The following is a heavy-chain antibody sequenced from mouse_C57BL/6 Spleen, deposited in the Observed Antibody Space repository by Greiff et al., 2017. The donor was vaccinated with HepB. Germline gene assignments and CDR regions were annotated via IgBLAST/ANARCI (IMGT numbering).Heavy chain of an antibody. V-gene: IGHV1-22*01. Sequence: EVQLQQSGPELVKPGASVKMSCKASGYTFTDYNMHWVKQSHGKSLEWIGYINPNNGGTSYNQKFKGKATLTVNKSSSTAYMELRSLTSEDSAVYYCARPLDGSSYGYFDVWGTGTTVTVSS. CDR3: ARPLDGSSYGYFDV. J-gene: IGHJ1*03. CDR1: GYTFTDYN. D-gene: IGHD1-1*01. CDR2: INPNNGGT.